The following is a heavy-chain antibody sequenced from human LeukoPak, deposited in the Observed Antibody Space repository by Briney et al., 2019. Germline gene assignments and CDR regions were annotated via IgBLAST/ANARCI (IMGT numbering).Heavy chain of an antibody. J-gene: IGHJ3*02. CDR2: INPNSGGT. D-gene: IGHD2-2*03. CDR3: ARERGYCSSTSCDAFDI. CDR1: GYTFTGYY. V-gene: IGHV1-2*02. Sequence: ASVKVSCKASGYTFTGYYMHWVRQAPGQGLEWMGWINPNSGGTNYAQKFQGRVTMTRDTSISTAYMGLSRLRSDNTAVYYCARERGYCSSTSCDAFDIWGQGTMVTVSS.